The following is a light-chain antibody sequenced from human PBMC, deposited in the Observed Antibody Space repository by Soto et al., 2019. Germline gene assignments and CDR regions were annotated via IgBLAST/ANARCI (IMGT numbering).Light chain of an antibody. CDR2: DAS. CDR1: QSVSNY. Sequence: EIGLTQSPATLSLSPGERATVSCRASQSVSNYLAWYQQKPGQAPRLLMYDASNRATGIPARFSGSGSGTDFTLTITSLEPEDFAVYYCQQSRDWPLTFGGGTKVDIK. CDR3: QQSRDWPLT. V-gene: IGKV3-11*01. J-gene: IGKJ4*01.